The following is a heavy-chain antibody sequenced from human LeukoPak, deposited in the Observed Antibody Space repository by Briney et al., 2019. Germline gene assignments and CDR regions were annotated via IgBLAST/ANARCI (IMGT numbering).Heavy chain of an antibody. V-gene: IGHV3-23*01. CDR1: GFTFSSYA. Sequence: GGSLRLSCAASGFTFSSYAMSWVRQAPGKGLEWVSAISGSGGSTYYADSVKGRFTISRGNSKNTLYLQMNSLRAEDTAVYYCAKDSRPDFWSGYYSDWGQGTLVTVSS. CDR3: AKDSRPDFWSGYYSD. J-gene: IGHJ4*02. D-gene: IGHD3-3*01. CDR2: ISGSGGST.